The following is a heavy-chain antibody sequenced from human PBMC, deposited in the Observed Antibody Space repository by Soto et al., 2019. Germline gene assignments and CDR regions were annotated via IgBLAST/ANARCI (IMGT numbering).Heavy chain of an antibody. CDR2: IRGKRGNDGT. CDR1: GFAFSDSA. CDR3: XXXXXXXXXXXXXX. V-gene: IGHV3-73*02. J-gene: IGHJ4*02. Sequence: EVQLVESGGGLVQPGGSLKLSCAASGFAFSDSAMHWVRQASGKGLEWIGRIRGKRGNDGTAYAASVKGRFTISRDDSXXXTXXXXXXXXXXXXXXXXXXXXXXXXXXXXXXXXGQGTLVTVSS.